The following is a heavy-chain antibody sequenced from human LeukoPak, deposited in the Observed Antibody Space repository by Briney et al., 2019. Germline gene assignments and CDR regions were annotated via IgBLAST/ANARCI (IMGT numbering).Heavy chain of an antibody. J-gene: IGHJ3*02. D-gene: IGHD3-22*01. CDR1: GGSISSGSYY. CDR2: IYTSGST. Sequence: SETLSLTCTVSGGSISSGSYYWSWIRQPAGKGLEWIGRIYTSGSTNYNPSLKSRATISVDTSKNQFSLKLSSVTAADTAVYYCANLPDSNQAFDIWGQGTMVTVSS. CDR3: ANLPDSNQAFDI. V-gene: IGHV4-61*02.